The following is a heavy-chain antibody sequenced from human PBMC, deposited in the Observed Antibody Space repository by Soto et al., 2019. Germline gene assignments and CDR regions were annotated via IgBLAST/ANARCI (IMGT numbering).Heavy chain of an antibody. CDR1: GYTFTSYG. CDR3: ARLPHFGPNENIVVVPAVDY. D-gene: IGHD2-2*01. Sequence: EASVKVSCKASGYTFTSYGISWVRQAPGQGLEWMGWISAYNGNTNYAQKLQGRVTMTTDTSTSTAYMELRSLRSDDTAVYYCARLPHFGPNENIVVVPAVDYWGQGTLVTVSS. J-gene: IGHJ4*02. V-gene: IGHV1-18*01. CDR2: ISAYNGNT.